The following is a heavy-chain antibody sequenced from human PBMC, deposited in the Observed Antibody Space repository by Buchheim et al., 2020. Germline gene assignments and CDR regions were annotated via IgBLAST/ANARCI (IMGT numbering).Heavy chain of an antibody. CDR2: ISYDGSKK. CDR1: GFSFRDYG. J-gene: IGHJ6*02. Sequence: QVQVVESGGGVVQPGGSPRLSCGASGFSFRDYGMHWVRQAPGKGLEWVAVISYDGSKKYYGDSVKGRFTISRYNSKNMVFFQMNSLRVEDTAVYYCTKAFYYGSGDYYSRMGYFFGMDVWGPGTT. V-gene: IGHV3-30*18. D-gene: IGHD3-10*01. CDR3: TKAFYYGSGDYYSRMGYFFGMDV.